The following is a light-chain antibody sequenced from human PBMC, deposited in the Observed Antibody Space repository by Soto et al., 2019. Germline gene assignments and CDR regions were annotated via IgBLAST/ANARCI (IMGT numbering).Light chain of an antibody. V-gene: IGLV1-44*01. CDR2: SNN. J-gene: IGLJ3*02. CDR1: SSNIGDNT. Sequence: QSVLTQPPSASGTPGQRVTISCSGGSSNIGDNTVNWYQQLPGTAPKLLIYSNNQRPSGVPDRFSGSKSGTSASLAISGLQSEEEADYYCAAWDDSLFCVFGGGTKLTVL. CDR3: AAWDDSLFCV.